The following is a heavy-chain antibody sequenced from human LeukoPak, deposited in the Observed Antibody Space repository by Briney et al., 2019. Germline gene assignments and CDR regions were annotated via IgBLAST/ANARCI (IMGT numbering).Heavy chain of an antibody. V-gene: IGHV4-34*01. Sequence: SETLSLTCTVSGGSISSYYWSWIRQPPGKGLEWIGEINHSGSTNYNPSLKSRVTISVDTSKNQFSLKLSSVTAADTAVYYCARVRYYDSLSCFDYWGQGTLVTVSS. CDR1: GGSISSYY. CDR2: INHSGST. D-gene: IGHD3-22*01. CDR3: ARVRYYDSLSCFDY. J-gene: IGHJ4*02.